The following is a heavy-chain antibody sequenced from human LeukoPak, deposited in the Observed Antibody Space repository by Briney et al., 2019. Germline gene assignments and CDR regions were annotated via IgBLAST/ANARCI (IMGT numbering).Heavy chain of an antibody. V-gene: IGHV3-48*01. Sequence: GGSLRLSCAASGFTFSSYSMNWVRQAPGKGVEWVSYISSSSSTIYYAVSVKGRFTISRDSAKNSLYLQMNGLRAEDTAIYYCARGPKTSFDYWGQGTLVTVSS. CDR2: ISSSSSTI. J-gene: IGHJ4*02. CDR1: GFTFSSYS. CDR3: ARGPKTSFDY.